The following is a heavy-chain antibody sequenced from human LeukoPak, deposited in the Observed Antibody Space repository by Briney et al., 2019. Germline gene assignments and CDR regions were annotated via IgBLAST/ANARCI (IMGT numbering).Heavy chain of an antibody. CDR3: ARNILFAFDI. CDR1: GFTFSNFA. CDR2: ISANGGAT. Sequence: GGSLRLSCAASGFTFSNFAMSWVRQAPGKGLECVSLISANGGATYYADSVKGRFTISRDNSKSTLYLQMNSLRAEDTAMYYCARNILFAFDIWGQGTTVTVSS. J-gene: IGHJ3*02. D-gene: IGHD2/OR15-2a*01. V-gene: IGHV3-23*01.